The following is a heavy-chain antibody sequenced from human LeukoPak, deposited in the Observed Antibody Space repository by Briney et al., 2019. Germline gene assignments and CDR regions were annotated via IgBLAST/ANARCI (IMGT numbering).Heavy chain of an antibody. D-gene: IGHD5-18*01. Sequence: GGSLRLSCAASGFTFSSYGMHWVRQAPGKGLEWVAFIRYDGSNKYYADSVRGRFTISRDNSKNTLYLQMNSLRAEDTAVYYCAKVGYSYGNFDYWGQGTLVTVSS. CDR1: GFTFSSYG. V-gene: IGHV3-30*02. CDR2: IRYDGSNK. J-gene: IGHJ4*02. CDR3: AKVGYSYGNFDY.